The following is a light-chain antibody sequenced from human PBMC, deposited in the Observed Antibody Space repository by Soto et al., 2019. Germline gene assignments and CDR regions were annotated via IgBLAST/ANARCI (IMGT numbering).Light chain of an antibody. V-gene: IGLV1-44*01. J-gene: IGLJ3*02. CDR3: AAWDDRLNAWV. CDR2: CNN. Sequence: QSVLTQPPSASGTPGQRVTISCSGSSSNVGSNNVNWYQQLQATAPQLLIYCNNQRPSGVPDRFSACKSCASASLAIIGRQSDEEEDYYCAAWDDRLNAWVFGGGTKLTVL. CDR1: SSNVGSNN.